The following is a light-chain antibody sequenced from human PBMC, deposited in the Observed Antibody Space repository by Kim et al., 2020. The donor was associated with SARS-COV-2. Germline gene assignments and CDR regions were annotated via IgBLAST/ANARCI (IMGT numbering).Light chain of an antibody. CDR3: QQTASFPYT. CDR1: QSLGSD. CDR2: NVS. V-gene: IGKV6-21*01. Sequence: EIVLTQSPDFQSVTPKEKVTITCRASQSLGSDLHWHQQKPHQSPKLLIKNVSQSFSGVPSRFSGSGSGRDFTHTINSLEAEDSATYCCQQTASFPYTFGEGTKLEI. J-gene: IGKJ2*01.